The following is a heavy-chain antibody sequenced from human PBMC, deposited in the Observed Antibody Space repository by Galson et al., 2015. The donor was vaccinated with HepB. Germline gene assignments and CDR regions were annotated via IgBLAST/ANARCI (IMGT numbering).Heavy chain of an antibody. CDR1: GFTFSSHG. CDR3: AKDSDYYYYGMDV. V-gene: IGHV3-30*02. J-gene: IGHJ6*02. CDR2: IRYDGSNK. D-gene: IGHD3-10*01. Sequence: SLRLSCAASGFTFSSHGMHWVRQAPGKGLEWVAFIRYDGSNKYYADSVKGRFTISRDNSKNTLYLQMNSLRAEDTAVYYCAKDSDYYYYGMDVWGQGTTVTVSS.